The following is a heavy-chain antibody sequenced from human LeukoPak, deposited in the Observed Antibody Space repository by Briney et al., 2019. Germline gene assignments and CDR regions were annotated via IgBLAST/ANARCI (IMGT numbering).Heavy chain of an antibody. CDR2: MNVKTGAT. CDR1: GYTFSDYY. V-gene: IGHV1-2*02. J-gene: IGHJ4*02. D-gene: IGHD1-26*01. Sequence: ASVKVSCKASGYTFSDYYIHWVRQAPGHGLGWLGWMNVKTGATSSAQRFPGRFTMTRDTSIGTASMELSSLTSDDTAVYYCARQSGTYWGLDYWGQGTLVTISS. CDR3: ARQSGTYWGLDY.